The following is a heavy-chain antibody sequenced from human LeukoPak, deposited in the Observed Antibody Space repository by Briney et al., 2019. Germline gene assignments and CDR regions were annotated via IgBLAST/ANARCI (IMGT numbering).Heavy chain of an antibody. Sequence: PSETLSLTCTVSGGSMSSYYWSWIRQPPGKGLEWIGYIYHSGTTNYNPSLKSRVTISVDKSKKQFSLKLNSVTAADTAVYYCARAPGVGGGPVDGTNWFDPWGQGTLVTVSS. V-gene: IGHV4-59*01. J-gene: IGHJ5*02. CDR3: ARAPGVGGGPVDGTNWFDP. D-gene: IGHD6-19*01. CDR2: IYHSGTT. CDR1: GGSMSSYY.